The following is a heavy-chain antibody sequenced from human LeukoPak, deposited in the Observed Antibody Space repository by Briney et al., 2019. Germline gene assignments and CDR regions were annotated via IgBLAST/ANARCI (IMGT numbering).Heavy chain of an antibody. CDR2: IRSKANSYAT. CDR3: TYTYYYGSGSRGTADY. D-gene: IGHD3-10*01. Sequence: PGGSLKLSCAAFGFTFSGSAMHWVRQASGKGLEWVGRIRSKANSYATAYAASVKGRFTISRDDSKNTAYLQMNSLKTEDTAVYYCTYTYYYGSGSRGTADYWGQGTLVTVSS. V-gene: IGHV3-73*01. CDR1: GFTFSGSA. J-gene: IGHJ4*02.